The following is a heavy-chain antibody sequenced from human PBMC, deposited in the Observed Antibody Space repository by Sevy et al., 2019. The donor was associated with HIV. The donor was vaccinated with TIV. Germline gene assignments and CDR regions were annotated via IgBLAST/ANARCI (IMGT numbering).Heavy chain of an antibody. Sequence: ASVKVSCKASGGTFYSYAINWVRQAPGQGLEWMGGIIPIFGATNYAQKFQGRVTITADESTSAAYMELSSLRSEDTAVYYCARAEKAVTGTAFDYWGQGTLVTVSS. CDR1: GGTFYSYA. V-gene: IGHV1-69*13. D-gene: IGHD6-19*01. CDR2: IIPIFGAT. J-gene: IGHJ4*02. CDR3: ARAEKAVTGTAFDY.